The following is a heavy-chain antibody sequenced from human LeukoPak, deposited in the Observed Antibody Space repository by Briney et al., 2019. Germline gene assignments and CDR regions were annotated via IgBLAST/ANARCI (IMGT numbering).Heavy chain of an antibody. CDR2: IIPIFGTA. V-gene: IGHV1-69*01. J-gene: IGHJ4*02. D-gene: IGHD4-23*01. Sequence: GASVKVSCKASGGTFISYAISWVRQAPGQGLEWMGGIIPIFGTANYAQKFQGRVTITADESTSTAYMELSSLRSEDTAVYYCARGYWSSSGISDYWGQGTLVTVSS. CDR1: GGTFISYA. CDR3: ARGYWSSSGISDY.